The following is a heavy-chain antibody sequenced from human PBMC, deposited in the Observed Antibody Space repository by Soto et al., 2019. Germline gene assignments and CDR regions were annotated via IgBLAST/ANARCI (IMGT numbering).Heavy chain of an antibody. V-gene: IGHV1-58*01. Sequence: SVKVSCKASGFSFLSFAVQWVRQTRGQRLEWIGSVVVATGNTVYSPKFQDRATITGDMSTNIAYMYLGSLTSEDTAIYSCAATDFPSTGGGPWRQGTLVPVPQ. CDR1: GFSFLSFA. CDR3: AATDFPSTGGGP. J-gene: IGHJ5*02. CDR2: VVVATGNT. D-gene: IGHD3-3*01.